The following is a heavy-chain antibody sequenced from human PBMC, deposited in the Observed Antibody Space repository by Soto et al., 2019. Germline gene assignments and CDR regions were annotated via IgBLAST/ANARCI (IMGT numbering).Heavy chain of an antibody. CDR3: TLTRIFYPGFDP. CDR2: IYWDDDK. Sequence: SGPTLGNPTETLTLTCPFSGFSLSSSGVGVGWIRQPPGKALEWLALIYWDDDKRYSPSLKSRLTITKDTSKNQVVLTMTNMDPVDTATYYCTLTRIFYPGFDPWGQGTLVTVSS. D-gene: IGHD3-3*01. CDR1: GFSLSSSGVG. V-gene: IGHV2-5*02. J-gene: IGHJ5*02.